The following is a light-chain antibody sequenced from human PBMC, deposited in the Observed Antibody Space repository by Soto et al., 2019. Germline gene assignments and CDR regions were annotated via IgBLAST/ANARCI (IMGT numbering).Light chain of an antibody. V-gene: IGKV3-11*01. J-gene: IGKJ4*01. Sequence: EIVLTQSPATLSLSPGERATLSCRASQSVSNSLAWYQQKPGQAPRLLIYSASNRATGIPARFSGSGSGTDFTLTISSLEPEDFAVYYCQQRSNWPPTFGGGTKVEIK. CDR3: QQRSNWPPT. CDR2: SAS. CDR1: QSVSNS.